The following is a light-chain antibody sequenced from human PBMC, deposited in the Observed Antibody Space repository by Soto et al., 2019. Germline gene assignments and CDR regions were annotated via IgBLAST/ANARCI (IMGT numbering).Light chain of an antibody. CDR2: DAS. CDR1: QGVSSY. J-gene: IGKJ3*01. V-gene: IGKV3-11*01. CDR3: QQYGAPPLT. Sequence: EIVLTQSPATLSLSPGERATLSCRASQGVSSYLAWYQQKPGQAPRLLIYDASNRATGIPARFSGSGSGTDFTLTISSLEPEDFAVYYCQQYGAPPLTFGPGTKVD.